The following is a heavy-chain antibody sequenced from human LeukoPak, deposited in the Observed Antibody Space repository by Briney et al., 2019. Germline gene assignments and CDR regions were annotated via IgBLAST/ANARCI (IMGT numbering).Heavy chain of an antibody. V-gene: IGHV4-4*02. CDR3: ARGGGRDFDY. D-gene: IGHD2-15*01. Sequence: SETLSLTCAVSGGSISSPNWWSWVRQPPGKGLEWIGEIYHSGSTNYNPSLKSRVTISVDRSKNQFSLNLKSVTAADTAVYFCARGGGRDFDYWGQGTLITVSS. CDR2: IYHSGST. CDR1: GGSISSPNW. J-gene: IGHJ4*02.